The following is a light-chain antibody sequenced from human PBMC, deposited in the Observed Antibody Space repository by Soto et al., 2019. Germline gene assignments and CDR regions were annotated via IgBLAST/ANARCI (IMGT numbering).Light chain of an antibody. CDR1: ISNIGGNT. CDR3: AAWDDGLKGGL. J-gene: IGLJ2*01. Sequence: QSVLTQPTSTSGTPGQRVTISCSGTISNIGGNTVNWYQHVPGTAPKLLIYRDDQRPSGVPDRFSGSKSATSASLAISGLQSEDEADYYCAAWDDGLKGGLFGGGTKLTVL. V-gene: IGLV1-44*01. CDR2: RDD.